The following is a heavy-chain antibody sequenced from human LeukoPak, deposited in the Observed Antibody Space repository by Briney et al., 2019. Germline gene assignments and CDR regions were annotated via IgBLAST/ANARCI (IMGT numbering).Heavy chain of an antibody. Sequence: PGGSLRLSCTGSGFMFEHLAMHWVRQVPGKGLEWVSAITWNSGNLDYADSVKGRFTISRDNSKKSLYLQMNSLRVDDTAVYYCAKGHSGYDPLFLWGQGALVTVSS. J-gene: IGHJ4*02. D-gene: IGHD5-12*01. CDR2: ITWNSGNL. CDR1: GFMFEHLA. CDR3: AKGHSGYDPLFL. V-gene: IGHV3-9*01.